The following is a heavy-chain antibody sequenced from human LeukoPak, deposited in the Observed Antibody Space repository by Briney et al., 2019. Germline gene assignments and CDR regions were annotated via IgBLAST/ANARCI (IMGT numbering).Heavy chain of an antibody. J-gene: IGHJ4*02. CDR1: GFTFSSYG. CDR3: AKDSEYQLLYFEYYFDC. V-gene: IGHV3-30*02. Sequence: GGSLRLSCAASGFTFSSYGMHWVRQAPGKGREWVAFIRYDGSNKYYADSVKGRFTISRDNSKNTLYLQMNSLRAEDTAVYYCAKDSEYQLLYFEYYFDCWGQGTLVTVSS. D-gene: IGHD2-2*02. CDR2: IRYDGSNK.